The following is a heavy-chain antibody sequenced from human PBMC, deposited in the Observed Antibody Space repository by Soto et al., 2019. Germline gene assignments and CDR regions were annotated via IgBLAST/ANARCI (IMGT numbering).Heavy chain of an antibody. J-gene: IGHJ4*02. CDR1: GFTFSNYA. D-gene: IGHD5-12*01. Sequence: EVQLLESGGGLVQPGGSLRLSCAASGFTFSNYAMNWVRQAPGKGLEWVSTISSSSGSTYYADSVKGRFTISRDNSKNFLYLQMNSLRGDDTAVYYCAKVGSERYSGQHSDYWGQGPRVTISS. CDR2: ISSSSGST. CDR3: AKVGSERYSGQHSDY. V-gene: IGHV3-23*01.